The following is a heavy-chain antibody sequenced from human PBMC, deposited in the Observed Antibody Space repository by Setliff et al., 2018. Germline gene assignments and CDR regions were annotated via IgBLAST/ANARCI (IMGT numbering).Heavy chain of an antibody. CDR2: SIPMYRTT. Sequence: SVKVSCKASGGTFSRYAISWVRQAPGQGREWMGGSIPMYRTTKYAQKFQGRVTITTDESTTTAYMELSSPRSEDTAIYYCARGDFYYYFYMDVWGKGTTVTVSS. CDR3: ARGDFYYYFYMDV. V-gene: IGHV1-69*05. CDR1: GGTFSRYA. J-gene: IGHJ6*03.